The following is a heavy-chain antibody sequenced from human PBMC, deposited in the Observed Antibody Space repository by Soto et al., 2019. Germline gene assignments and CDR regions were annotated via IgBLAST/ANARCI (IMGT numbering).Heavy chain of an antibody. D-gene: IGHD6-13*01. Sequence: EVQLLESGGGLVQPGGSLRLSCAASGFTFSSYAMSWVRQAPGKGLEWVSAISGSGGSTYYADSVKGRFTISRDNSKNTLYLQMNSLRAEDTAVYYCAKDSLYYSSSWYEVYYFDYWGQGTLVTVSS. J-gene: IGHJ4*02. V-gene: IGHV3-23*01. CDR2: ISGSGGST. CDR3: AKDSLYYSSSWYEVYYFDY. CDR1: GFTFSSYA.